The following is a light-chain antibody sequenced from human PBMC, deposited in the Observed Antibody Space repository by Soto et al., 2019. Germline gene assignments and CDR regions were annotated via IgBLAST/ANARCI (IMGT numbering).Light chain of an antibody. CDR3: QVWDSKTEHVE. J-gene: IGLJ2*01. CDR1: NIRTKA. CDR2: YDS. V-gene: IGLV3-21*04. Sequence: SYELTQPPSVSVAPGDTARLTCGGDNIRTKAVHWYQQESCQAPVLVIYYDSDRPSGIPERFASSNSRGTASLTISRVEAGDEADYYCQVWDSKTEHVEFGGGTKLTVL.